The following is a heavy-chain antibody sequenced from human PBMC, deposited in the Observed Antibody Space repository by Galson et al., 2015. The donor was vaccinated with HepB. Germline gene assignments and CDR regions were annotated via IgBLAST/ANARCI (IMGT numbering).Heavy chain of an antibody. Sequence: SLRLSCAASGITFSNYGMHWVRQAPGRGLEWVALIWYDGSKKYDADSVKGRFIISRDNSQNTAYLQVNSLRAEDTAVYYCARYEGNLKAFDIWGRGTMVIVSS. CDR3: ARYEGNLKAFDI. V-gene: IGHV3-33*01. CDR2: IWYDGSKK. J-gene: IGHJ3*02. D-gene: IGHD3-10*01. CDR1: GITFSNYG.